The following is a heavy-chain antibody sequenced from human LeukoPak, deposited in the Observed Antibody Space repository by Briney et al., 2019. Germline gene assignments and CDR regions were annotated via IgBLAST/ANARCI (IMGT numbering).Heavy chain of an antibody. J-gene: IGHJ3*02. CDR3: ARSAYDAFDI. V-gene: IGHV4-61*01. Sequence: PSETLSLTCTVSGGSVSSGSYYWSWIRQPPGKGLEWIGYIYYSGSTNYNPSLKSRVTISVDTSKNQFSLKLSSVTAVDTAVYYCARSAYDAFDIWGQGTMVTVSS. CDR2: IYYSGST. CDR1: GGSVSSGSYY.